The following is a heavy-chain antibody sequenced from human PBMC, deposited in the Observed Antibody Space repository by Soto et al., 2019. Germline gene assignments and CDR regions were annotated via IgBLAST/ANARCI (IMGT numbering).Heavy chain of an antibody. Sequence: QLQLQESGSGLVKPSQTLSLTCAVSGGSISSGGYSWSWIRQPPGKGLEWIGYIYHSGSTYYNPSLKSRVTISVDRPKNQFSLKLSSVTAADTAVYYCARRLLWFGEDWFDPWGQGTLVTVSS. J-gene: IGHJ5*02. CDR2: IYHSGST. CDR3: ARRLLWFGEDWFDP. V-gene: IGHV4-30-2*01. CDR1: GGSISSGGYS. D-gene: IGHD3-10*01.